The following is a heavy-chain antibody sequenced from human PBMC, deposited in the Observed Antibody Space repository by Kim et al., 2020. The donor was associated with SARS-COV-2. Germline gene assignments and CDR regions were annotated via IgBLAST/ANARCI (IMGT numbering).Heavy chain of an antibody. CDR1: GGSFSGYY. CDR2: INHSGST. CDR3: ARIGEVDYGSGSYVTRHFDD. V-gene: IGHV4-34*01. J-gene: IGHJ4*02. D-gene: IGHD3-10*01. Sequence: SETLSLTCAVYGGSFSGYYWSWIRQPPGKGLEWIGEINHSGSTNYNPSLKSRVTISVDTSKNQFSLKLSSVTAADSAVYYCARIGEVDYGSGSYVTRHFDDWGQGALVTVSS.